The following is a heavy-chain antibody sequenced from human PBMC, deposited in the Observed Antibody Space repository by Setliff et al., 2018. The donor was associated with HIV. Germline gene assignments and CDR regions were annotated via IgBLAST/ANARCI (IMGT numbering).Heavy chain of an antibody. D-gene: IGHD5-12*01. V-gene: IGHV3-30*04. CDR3: AKDRGQGYSGYYGCDS. CDR2: IYFDGSER. J-gene: IGHJ5*02. CDR1: GFYFRGYA. Sequence: GGSLKLSCEASGFYFRGYAMHWVRQAPGKGLEWVAVIYFDGSERSYADSVKGRFTISRDNSKNTVYLEMNSLRGDDTAVYFCAKDRGQGYSGYYGCDSWGQGTLVTVSS.